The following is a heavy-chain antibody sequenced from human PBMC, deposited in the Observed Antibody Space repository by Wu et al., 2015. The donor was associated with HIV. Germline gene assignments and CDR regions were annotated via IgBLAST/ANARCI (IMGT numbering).Heavy chain of an antibody. D-gene: IGHD3-9*01. Sequence: QVQLVQSGAEVKKPGASVKVSCKASGYTFTSYYMHWVRQAPGQGLEWMGIINPSGGSTSYAQKFQGRVTMTRDTSTSTVYMELSSLRSEDTAVYYCARGGHSYYDILTGYYDQGDYFDYWGQGTLVTGLL. CDR2: INPSGGST. V-gene: IGHV1-46*01. CDR1: GYTFTSYY. J-gene: IGHJ4*02. CDR3: ARGGHSYYDILTGYYDQGDYFDY.